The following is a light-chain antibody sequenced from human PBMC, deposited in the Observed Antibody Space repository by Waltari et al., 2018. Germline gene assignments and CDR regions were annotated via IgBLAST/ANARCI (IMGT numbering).Light chain of an antibody. CDR1: SSNIGRNY. J-gene: IGLJ1*01. CDR2: RNN. V-gene: IGLV1-47*01. Sequence: QSVLTQPPSASGTPGPRVTISCSGSSSNIGRNYVYWYQQLPGTAPKLLIYRNNQRPSGVPDRFSGSKSGTSASLAISGLRSEDEADYYCAAWDDSLSGFYVFGTGTKVTVL. CDR3: AAWDDSLSGFYV.